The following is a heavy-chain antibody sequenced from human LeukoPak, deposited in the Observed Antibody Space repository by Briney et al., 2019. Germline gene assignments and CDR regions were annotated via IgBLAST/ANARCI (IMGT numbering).Heavy chain of an antibody. CDR2: MNPNSGNI. Sequence: GASVKVSCKASGYTFTSYGISWVRQATGQGLEWMGWMNPNSGNIGYAQKFQGRVTITRNTSISTAYMELSSLRSEDTAVYYCARGDVVVPAAIPRYYYMDVWGKGTTVTVSS. D-gene: IGHD2-2*01. CDR1: GYTFTSYG. V-gene: IGHV1-8*03. CDR3: ARGDVVVPAAIPRYYYMDV. J-gene: IGHJ6*03.